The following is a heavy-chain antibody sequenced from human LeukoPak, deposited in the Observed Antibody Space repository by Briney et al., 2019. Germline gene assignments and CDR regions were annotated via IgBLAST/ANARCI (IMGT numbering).Heavy chain of an antibody. CDR3: AKVGIVGATKRGFYYFDY. Sequence: PGGSLRLSCAASGFTFSSYGMHWVRQAPGKGLEWVAVISYDGSNKYYADSVKGRFTISRDNSKNTLYLQMNSLRAEDTAVYYCAKVGIVGATKRGFYYFDYWGQGTLVTVSS. D-gene: IGHD1-26*01. CDR2: ISYDGSNK. V-gene: IGHV3-30*18. J-gene: IGHJ4*02. CDR1: GFTFSSYG.